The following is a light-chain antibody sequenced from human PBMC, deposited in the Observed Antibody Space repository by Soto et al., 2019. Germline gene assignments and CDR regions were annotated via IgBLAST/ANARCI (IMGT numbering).Light chain of an antibody. CDR3: SSFTTTNTWM. V-gene: IGLV2-14*01. CDR1: SSDLGSYDF. Sequence: QSALTQPTSVSGSPGQSITISCTGTSSDLGSYDFVSWFQQHPGKAPKLMIYEVTNRPSGVSYRFSGSKSGNTASLTISGLQAEDEADYYCSSFTTTNTWMFGGGTKLTVL. J-gene: IGLJ3*02. CDR2: EVT.